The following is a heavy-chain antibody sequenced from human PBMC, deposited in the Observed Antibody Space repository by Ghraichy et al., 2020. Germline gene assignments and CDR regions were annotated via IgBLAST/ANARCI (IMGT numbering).Heavy chain of an antibody. CDR1: GGSIRSPNW. D-gene: IGHD3-22*01. Sequence: SETLSLTCAVSGGSIRSPNWWTWVRQPPGKGLEWIGEIYPDGRFNYNPSLKSRLTISVDRSDNQFSLTLTSVTAADTAVYFCARLQNYYESVGLDSWGPGTPVTVSS. V-gene: IGHV4/OR15-8*01. CDR2: IYPDGRF. J-gene: IGHJ5*01. CDR3: ARLQNYYESVGLDS.